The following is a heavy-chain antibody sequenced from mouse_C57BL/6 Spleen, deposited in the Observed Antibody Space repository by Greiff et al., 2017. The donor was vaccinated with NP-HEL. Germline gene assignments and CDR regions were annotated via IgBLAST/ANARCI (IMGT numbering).Heavy chain of an antibody. J-gene: IGHJ1*03. V-gene: IGHV1-81*01. CDR2: IYPRSGNT. CDR1: GYTFTSYG. Sequence: VKLQESGAELARPGASVKLSCKASGYTFTSYGISWVKQRTGQGLEWIGEIYPRSGNTYYNEKFKGKATLTADNSSSTAYMELRSLTSEYSAVYFCARGHDGRSHWYFDVWGTGTTVTVSS. CDR3: ARGHDGRSHWYFDV. D-gene: IGHD1-1*01.